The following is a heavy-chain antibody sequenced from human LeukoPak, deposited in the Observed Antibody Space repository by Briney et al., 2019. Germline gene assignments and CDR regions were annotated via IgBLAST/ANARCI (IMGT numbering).Heavy chain of an antibody. V-gene: IGHV3-23*01. D-gene: IGHD5-12*01. CDR3: AKDLSGGYDYFDY. J-gene: IGHJ4*02. Sequence: GGSLRLSCAASGFTFSSYAMSWVRQAPGKGLEWLSAISGGGGSTYYADSVKGRFTISRDNSKNTLYLQMNSLRAEDTAVYYCAKDLSGGYDYFDYWGQGTLVTVSS. CDR1: GFTFSSYA. CDR2: ISGGGGST.